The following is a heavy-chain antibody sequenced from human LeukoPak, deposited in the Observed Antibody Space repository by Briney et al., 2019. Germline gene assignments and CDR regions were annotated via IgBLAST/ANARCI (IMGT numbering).Heavy chain of an antibody. V-gene: IGHV4-59*01. CDR3: AGEWLQYFDY. Sequence: SETLSLSCTVSGGSISSYYWSWIRQPPGKGLEWIGYIYYSGSTNYNPSLKNRVTISVDTSKNQFSLKLSSVTAADTAVYYCAGEWLQYFDYCGQENLVTVSS. J-gene: IGHJ4*02. D-gene: IGHD5-24*01. CDR2: IYYSGST. CDR1: GGSISSYY.